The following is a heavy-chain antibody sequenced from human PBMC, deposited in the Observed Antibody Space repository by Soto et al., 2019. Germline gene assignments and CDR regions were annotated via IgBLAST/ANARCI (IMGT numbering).Heavy chain of an antibody. Sequence: SETLSLTCTVSGGSISSGGYYWSWIRQHPGKGLEWIGYIYYSGSTYYNPSLKSRVTISVDTSKNQFSLKLSSVTAADTAVYYCARVGSSWYRGLDYWGQGTLVTVS. CDR1: GGSISSGGYY. CDR2: IYYSGST. J-gene: IGHJ4*02. CDR3: ARVGSSWYRGLDY. D-gene: IGHD6-13*01. V-gene: IGHV4-31*03.